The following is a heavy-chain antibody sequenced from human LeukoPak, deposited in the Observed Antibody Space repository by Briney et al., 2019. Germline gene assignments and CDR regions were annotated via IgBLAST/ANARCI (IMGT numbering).Heavy chain of an antibody. Sequence: GGSLRLSCAASGFTFSSYRMNWVRQAPGKGLEWVSYISSSSSTIYYADSVKGRFTISRDNAKNSLYLQMNSLRAEDTAVYYCARDVLEWLFAFDIWGQGTMVTVSS. CDR2: ISSSSSTI. D-gene: IGHD3-3*01. CDR1: GFTFSSYR. V-gene: IGHV3-48*01. J-gene: IGHJ3*02. CDR3: ARDVLEWLFAFDI.